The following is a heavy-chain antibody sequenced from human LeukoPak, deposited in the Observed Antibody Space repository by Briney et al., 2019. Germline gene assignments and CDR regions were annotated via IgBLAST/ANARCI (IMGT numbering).Heavy chain of an antibody. CDR1: GGSISSSTYY. D-gene: IGHD2-2*01. J-gene: IGHJ4*02. CDR3: AREIVVVPAAYDY. Sequence: PSETLSLTCTVSGGSISSSTYYWGWIRQPPGKGLEWIGSIYYSGSTYYNPSLKSRVTISVDTSKNQFSLNLTSVTAADTAVYYCAREIVVVPAAYDYWGQGTLVTVSS. V-gene: IGHV4-39*07. CDR2: IYYSGST.